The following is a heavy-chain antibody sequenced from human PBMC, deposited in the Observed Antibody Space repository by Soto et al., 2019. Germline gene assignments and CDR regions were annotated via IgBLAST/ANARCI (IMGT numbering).Heavy chain of an antibody. CDR3: AKNKSLRGIVATITRSYYGMDV. D-gene: IGHD5-12*01. J-gene: IGHJ6*02. CDR2: ISGSGGST. V-gene: IGHV3-23*01. CDR1: GFTFSSYA. Sequence: GGSLILSCTASGFTFSSYAMSWFLQAPGKGLEWVSAISGSGGSTYYADSVKVRSTISRDNSKNTLYLQMNSLRAEDTAVYYCAKNKSLRGIVATITRSYYGMDVWGQATTVTVYS.